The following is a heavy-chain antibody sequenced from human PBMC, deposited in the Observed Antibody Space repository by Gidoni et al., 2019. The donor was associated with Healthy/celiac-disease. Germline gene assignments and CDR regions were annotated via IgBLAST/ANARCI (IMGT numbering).Heavy chain of an antibody. CDR2: IIPIFGTA. Sequence: QVQLVQSGAEVKKPGSSVKVSCKASGGTVSSYAISWVRQAPGQGLEWMGGIIPIFGTANYAQKFQGRGTITADESTSTAYMELSSLRSEDTAVYYCARDYIPHSGYSSGWRYYYYYMDVWGKGTTVTVSS. CDR3: ARDYIPHSGYSSGWRYYYYYMDV. J-gene: IGHJ6*03. D-gene: IGHD6-19*01. V-gene: IGHV1-69*01. CDR1: GGTVSSYA.